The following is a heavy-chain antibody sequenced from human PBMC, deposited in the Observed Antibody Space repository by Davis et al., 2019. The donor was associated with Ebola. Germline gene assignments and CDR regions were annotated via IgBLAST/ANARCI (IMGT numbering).Heavy chain of an antibody. Sequence: GESLKISCEASGFSFDHYAMHWVRQAPGKGLEWVSLISAYGEKTDYAGSVKGRFSISRDNSKNSLYLQMNSLRTEDTAFYYCARGPMPSWYADYYKYGMDVWGQGTTVTASS. D-gene: IGHD6-13*01. CDR3: ARGPMPSWYADYYKYGMDV. J-gene: IGHJ6*02. CDR2: ISAYGEKT. CDR1: GFSFDHYA. V-gene: IGHV3-43*02.